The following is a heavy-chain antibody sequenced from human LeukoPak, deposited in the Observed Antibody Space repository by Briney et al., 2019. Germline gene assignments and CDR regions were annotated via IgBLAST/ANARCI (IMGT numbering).Heavy chain of an antibody. CDR1: GCSLSSHY. CDR3: ARDLGSNYVYFDY. J-gene: IGHJ4*02. Sequence: SETLSLTCTGSGCSLSSHYWSLLRPPAGKGLGYIGRIHTSGITNYNPSLKSRVTMSGDTSKNQFYLNLRSVTAADTAVYYCARDLGSNYVYFDYWGQGSLVTVSS. D-gene: IGHD1-26*01. CDR2: IHTSGIT. V-gene: IGHV4-4*07.